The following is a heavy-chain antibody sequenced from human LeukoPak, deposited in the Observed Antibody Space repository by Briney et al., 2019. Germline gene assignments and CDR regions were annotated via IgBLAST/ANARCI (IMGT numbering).Heavy chain of an antibody. CDR1: GFTFSSYW. J-gene: IGHJ4*02. Sequence: GGSLRLSCAASGFTFSSYWMHWVRQAPGKGLEWVSGISWNSGSIGYADSVKGRFTISRDNAKNSLYLQMNSLRAEDTALYYCAKVHDSSSWYGLGDYWGQGTLVTVSS. V-gene: IGHV3-9*01. CDR3: AKVHDSSSWYGLGDY. D-gene: IGHD6-13*01. CDR2: ISWNSGSI.